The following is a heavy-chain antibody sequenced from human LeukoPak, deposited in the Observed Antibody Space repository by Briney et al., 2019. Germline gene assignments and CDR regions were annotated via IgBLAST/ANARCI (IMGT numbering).Heavy chain of an antibody. CDR1: GFIFSNFG. V-gene: IGHV3-33*01. J-gene: IGHJ4*02. D-gene: IGHD3-10*01. CDR2: IYNDGNKK. Sequence: PGGCLRLSCAASGFIFSNFGVHWVCQTPGKGLEWVAVIYNDGNKKYYVDSLKDRFTVSRDNSKNTVYLQMSSLRVEDTAVYFCARDLGSGSSFFFDFWGRGTLVTVSS. CDR3: ARDLGSGSSFFFDF.